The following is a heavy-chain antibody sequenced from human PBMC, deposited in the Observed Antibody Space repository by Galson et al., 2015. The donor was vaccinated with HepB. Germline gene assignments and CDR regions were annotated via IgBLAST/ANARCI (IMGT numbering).Heavy chain of an antibody. D-gene: IGHD6-19*01. J-gene: IGHJ4*02. CDR3: AKVDKVAPGTIRSGWNY. CDR1: GFTFSSFA. V-gene: IGHV3-23*01. Sequence: SLRLSCAASGFTFSSFAMSWVRQAPGKGLEWVSGISGSGGSTYYTDSVRGRFTISRDNSKNTLYLQMNSLRAEDTAEYYCAKVDKVAPGTIRSGWNYWGQGTLVTVSS. CDR2: ISGSGGST.